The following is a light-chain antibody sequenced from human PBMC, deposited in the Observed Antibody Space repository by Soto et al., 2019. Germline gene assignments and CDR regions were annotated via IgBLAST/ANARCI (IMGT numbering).Light chain of an antibody. J-gene: IGLJ3*02. CDR3: SSYTSSSTPWV. Sequence: QSALTQPASVSGSPGQSITISCTGTSSDVGGYNYVSWYQQHPGKAPKLMIYEVSNRPSGVSNRFSGSKSGNTASLTISGLQAEDEADDYCSSYTSSSTPWVFGGGTKRTVL. V-gene: IGLV2-14*01. CDR2: EVS. CDR1: SSDVGGYNY.